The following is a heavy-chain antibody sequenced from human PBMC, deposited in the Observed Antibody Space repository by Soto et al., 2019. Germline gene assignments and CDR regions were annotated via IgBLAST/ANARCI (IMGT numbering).Heavy chain of an antibody. CDR3: ARDGDYYDSSGYYWRYFDY. Sequence: SETLSLTCTVSGSSISSGDYYWSWIRQPPGEGLEWIGYIYYSGSTYYNPSLKSRVTISVDTSTNQFSLKLSSVTAADTAVYYCARDGDYYDSSGYYWRYFDYWGQGTLVTVSS. CDR2: IYYSGST. V-gene: IGHV4-30-4*01. D-gene: IGHD3-22*01. J-gene: IGHJ4*02. CDR1: GSSISSGDYY.